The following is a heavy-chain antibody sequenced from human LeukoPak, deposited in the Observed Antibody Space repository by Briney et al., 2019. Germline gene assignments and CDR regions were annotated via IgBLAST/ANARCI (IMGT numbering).Heavy chain of an antibody. V-gene: IGHV3-33*06. J-gene: IGHJ4*02. D-gene: IGHD3-22*01. CDR2: IWCDGSNK. CDR1: GFTFSSYG. CDR3: AKGAYYYDSSGYSPIFDY. Sequence: PGRSLRLSCAASGFTFSSYGMHWVRQAPGKGLEWVAVIWCDGSNKYYADSVKGRFTISRDNSKNTLYLQMNSLRAEDTAVYYCAKGAYYYDSSGYSPIFDYWGQGTLVTVSS.